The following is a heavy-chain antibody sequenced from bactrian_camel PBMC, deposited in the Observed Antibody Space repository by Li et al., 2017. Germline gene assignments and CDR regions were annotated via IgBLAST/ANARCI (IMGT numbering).Heavy chain of an antibody. J-gene: IGHJ4*01. CDR3: TPYNAYVFSN. Sequence: VQLVESGGGSVQARGSLRLSCVASGYINSNHYMAWFLQAPGKDSEWVAGIGSDGGSKYYADSVKDRFAISRDNTKNTLYLQLNSLRTEDTAMYYCTPYNAYVFSNWGQGTQVTVS. CDR1: GYINSNHY. CDR2: IGSDGGSK. D-gene: IGHD4*01. V-gene: IGHV3S6*01.